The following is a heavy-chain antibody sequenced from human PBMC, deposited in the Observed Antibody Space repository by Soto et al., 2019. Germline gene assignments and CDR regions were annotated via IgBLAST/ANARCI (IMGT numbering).Heavy chain of an antibody. Sequence: ASVKVSRKASGYTFTSYAMHWVRQAPGQRLEWMGWINAGNGNTKYSQKFQGRVTITRDTSASTAYMELSSLRSEDTAVYYCARNLVYYNFWSGSYDAFDIWGQGXMVTVSS. CDR3: ARNLVYYNFWSGSYDAFDI. J-gene: IGHJ3*02. CDR1: GYTFTSYA. CDR2: INAGNGNT. V-gene: IGHV1-3*01. D-gene: IGHD3-3*01.